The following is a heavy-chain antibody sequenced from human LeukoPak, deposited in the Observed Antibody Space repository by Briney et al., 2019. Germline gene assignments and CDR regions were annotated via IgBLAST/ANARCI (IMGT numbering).Heavy chain of an antibody. V-gene: IGHV3-15*01. CDR1: GFTFSNAW. D-gene: IGHD5-18*01. J-gene: IGHJ4*02. CDR3: TTDPGRASSLVDTAMDPFDY. Sequence: PGGSLRLSCAASGFTFSNAWMSWVRQAPGKGLEWVGRIKSKTDGGTTDYAAPGKGRFTISRDASKNTLHLQMNSLKTEDTAVYYCTTDPGRASSLVDTAMDPFDYWGQGTLVTVSS. CDR2: IKSKTDGGTT.